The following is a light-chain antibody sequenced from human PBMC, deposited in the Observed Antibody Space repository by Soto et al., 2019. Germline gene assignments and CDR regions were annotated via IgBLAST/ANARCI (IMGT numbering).Light chain of an antibody. CDR1: SSDVGSSNL. J-gene: IGLJ3*02. V-gene: IGLV2-23*03. CDR3: CSYAGSSTFPWV. Sequence: QSVLTQPASVSGSPGQSITISCTGTSSDVGSSNLVSWYQHHPGKAPKLMIYEGNKRPSGVSNRFSGSKSGNTASLTISGLQAEDEADYYCCSYAGSSTFPWVFGGGTKVTVL. CDR2: EGN.